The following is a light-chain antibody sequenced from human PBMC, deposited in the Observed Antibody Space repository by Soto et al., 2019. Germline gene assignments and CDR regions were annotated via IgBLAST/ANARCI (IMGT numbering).Light chain of an antibody. J-gene: IGKJ3*01. CDR2: LGS. CDR3: MQALQTQFT. CDR1: QSLLHSNGYNY. V-gene: IGKV2-28*01. Sequence: DIVMTQSPLSLPVTPGEPASISCRSSQSLLHSNGYNYLDWYLQKPGQSPQLLIYLGSNRASGVPDRFSGSGSGTDVTLKISRVEAEDVGLYYCMQALQTQFTFGPGTKVDIK.